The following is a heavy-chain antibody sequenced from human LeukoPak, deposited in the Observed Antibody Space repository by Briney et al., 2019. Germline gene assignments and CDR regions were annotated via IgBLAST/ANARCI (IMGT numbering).Heavy chain of an antibody. J-gene: IGHJ4*02. CDR1: GFAFDVFA. V-gene: IGHV3-43D*03. CDR3: AKGGYCSSTSCYSSIEY. D-gene: IGHD2-2*01. Sequence: GGSLRLSCEASGFAFDVFALHWVRQAPGKGLEWVSVISWAGDDTHYADSVKGRFTISRDSSNNSLYLQMNSLRAEDTALYYCAKGGYCSSTSCYSSIEYWGQGTLVTVSS. CDR2: ISWAGDDT.